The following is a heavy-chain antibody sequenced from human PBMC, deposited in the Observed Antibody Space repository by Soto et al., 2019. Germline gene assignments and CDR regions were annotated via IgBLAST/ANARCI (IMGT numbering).Heavy chain of an antibody. Sequence: GGSLRLSCAASGFTFSSYSMNWVRQAPGKGLEWVSYISSSSSTIYYADSVKGRFTISRDNAKNSLYLQMNSLRAEDTAVYYCARGRGVYRIGGVALHGYYMDVWGKGTTVTVSS. CDR2: ISSSSSTI. J-gene: IGHJ6*03. D-gene: IGHD3-16*01. V-gene: IGHV3-48*01. CDR3: ARGRGVYRIGGVALHGYYMDV. CDR1: GFTFSSYS.